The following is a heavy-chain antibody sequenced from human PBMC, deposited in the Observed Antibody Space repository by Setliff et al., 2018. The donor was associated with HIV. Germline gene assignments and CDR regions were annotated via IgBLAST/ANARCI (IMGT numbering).Heavy chain of an antibody. CDR2: IYYSGTT. CDR3: ARHWYSSSWYHVFDI. J-gene: IGHJ3*02. CDR1: GGAISSYY. Sequence: SETLSLTCTVSGGAISSYYWSWIRQPPGKGLEWIGYIYYSGTTNYNPSLKSRVTISVDTSKNQFSLKLSSVTAADTAVYYCARHWYSSSWYHVFDIWGQGTMVTVSS. V-gene: IGHV4-59*08. D-gene: IGHD6-13*01.